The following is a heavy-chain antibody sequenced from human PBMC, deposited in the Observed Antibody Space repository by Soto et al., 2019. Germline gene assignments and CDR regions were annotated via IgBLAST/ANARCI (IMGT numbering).Heavy chain of an antibody. J-gene: IGHJ3*02. CDR2: ISWNSGSI. V-gene: IGHV3-9*01. CDR3: AKDLTLYAHDAFDI. Sequence: EVQLVESGGGLVQPGRSLRLSCAASGFTFDDYAMHWVRQAPGKGLEWVSGISWNSGSIGYADSVKGRFTISRDNAKNSLYLQMNSLRAEDTALYYCAKDLTLYAHDAFDIWGQGTMVTVSS. D-gene: IGHD2-8*01. CDR1: GFTFDDYA.